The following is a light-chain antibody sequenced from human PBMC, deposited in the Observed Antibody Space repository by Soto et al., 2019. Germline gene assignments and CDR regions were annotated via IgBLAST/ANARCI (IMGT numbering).Light chain of an antibody. CDR3: QQSYSTPYT. V-gene: IGKV1-39*01. J-gene: IGKJ2*01. Sequence: DMQMTQSPCALSASVGDRVTITCRASQVISTYLNWYQQKPGKAPKLLIYAASSLQSGVPSRFGGSGSGTEFTLTISSLQPDDFATSYCQQSYSTPYTFGQGTKV. CDR2: AAS. CDR1: QVISTY.